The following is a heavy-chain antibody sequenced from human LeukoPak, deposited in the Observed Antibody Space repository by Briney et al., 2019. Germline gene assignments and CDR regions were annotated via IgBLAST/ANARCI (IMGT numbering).Heavy chain of an antibody. D-gene: IGHD3-3*01. J-gene: IGHJ1*01. CDR2: INPNSGGT. CDR1: GYTFTGYY. CDR3: ARIYYDFWSGYDAEYFQH. Sequence: ASVKVSCKASGYTFTGYYMHWVRQAPGQGLEWMGWINPNSGGTNYAQKFQGRVTMTRDTSISTAYMELSRLRSDDTAVYYCARIYYDFWSGYDAEYFQHWGQGTLVTVSS. V-gene: IGHV1-2*02.